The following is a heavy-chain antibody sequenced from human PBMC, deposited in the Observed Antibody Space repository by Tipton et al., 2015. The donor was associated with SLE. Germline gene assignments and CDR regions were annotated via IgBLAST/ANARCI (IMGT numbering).Heavy chain of an antibody. CDR3: ARVGYCTGGVCPPYFDY. J-gene: IGHJ4*02. Sequence: QLVQSGPEVKKPGSSVKVSCKASGYPFSSYGLSWVRQAPGQGLEWMGWISAYDGKTNYGQKFKGRVTMTTDTSTRTAYMELRSLRSDDTAVYYCARVGYCTGGVCPPYFDYWCQGSRITVSS. V-gene: IGHV1-18*01. CDR1: GYPFSSYG. CDR2: ISAYDGKT. D-gene: IGHD2-8*02.